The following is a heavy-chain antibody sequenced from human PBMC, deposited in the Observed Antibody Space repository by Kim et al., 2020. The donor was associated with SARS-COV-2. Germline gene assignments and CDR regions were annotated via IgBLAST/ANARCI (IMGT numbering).Heavy chain of an antibody. J-gene: IGHJ4*02. V-gene: IGHV4-34*01. CDR3: HLSSGWAFDY. Sequence: SETLSLTCAVYGGSFSGYYWSWIRQPPGKGLEWIGEINHSGSTNYNPSLKSRVTISVDTSKNQFSLKLSSVTAADTAVYYCHLSSGWAFDYWGQGTLVTVSS. CDR1: GGSFSGYY. CDR2: INHSGST. D-gene: IGHD6-19*01.